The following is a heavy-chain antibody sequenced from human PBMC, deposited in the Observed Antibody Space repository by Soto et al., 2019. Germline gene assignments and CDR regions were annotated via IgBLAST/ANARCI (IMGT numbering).Heavy chain of an antibody. CDR3: ATENIAAAGLDY. CDR1: GYTLTELS. CDR2: FDPEDGET. D-gene: IGHD6-13*01. Sequence: SCKVSGYTLTELSMHWVRQAPGKGLEWMGGFDPEDGETIYAQKFQGRVTMTEDTSTDTAYMELSSLRSEDTAVYYCATENIAAAGLDYWGQGTLVTVSS. V-gene: IGHV1-24*01. J-gene: IGHJ4*02.